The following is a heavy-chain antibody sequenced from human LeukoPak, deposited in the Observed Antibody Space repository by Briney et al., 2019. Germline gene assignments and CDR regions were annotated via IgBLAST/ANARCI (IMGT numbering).Heavy chain of an antibody. CDR1: GFTFSSYA. CDR2: ISGSGGST. D-gene: IGHD6-19*01. Sequence: GGSLRLSCAASGFTFSSYAMSWVRQAPGKGLEWVSAISGSGGSTYYADSVKGRFTISRDNSKNTLYLQMNSLRAEDTAVYYCAKVPHSSGWYYYGMDVWGQGTTVTVSS. J-gene: IGHJ6*02. V-gene: IGHV3-23*01. CDR3: AKVPHSSGWYYYGMDV.